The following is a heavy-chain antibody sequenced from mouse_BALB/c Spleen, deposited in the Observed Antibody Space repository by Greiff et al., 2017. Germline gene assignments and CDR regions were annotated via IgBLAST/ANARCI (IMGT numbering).Heavy chain of an antibody. CDR1: GFNIKDTY. V-gene: IGHV14-3*02. CDR2: IDPANGNT. CDR3: AREGYCSTSFAY. D-gene: IGHD2-12*01. J-gene: IGHJ3*01. Sequence: VQLQQSGAELVKPGASVKLSCTASGFNIKDTYMHWVKQRPEQGLEWIGRIDPANGNTKYDPKFQGKATITADTSSNTAYLQLSSLTSDDTAVYYCAREGYCSTSFAYWGQGTLVTVSA.